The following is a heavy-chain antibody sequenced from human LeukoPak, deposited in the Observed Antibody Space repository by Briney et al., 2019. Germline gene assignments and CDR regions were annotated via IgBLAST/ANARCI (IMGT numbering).Heavy chain of an antibody. CDR1: GFTFSSYG. V-gene: IGHV3-30*18. CDR3: AKDWTTVTTSFGY. CDR2: ISYDGSNK. D-gene: IGHD4-17*01. Sequence: GRSLRLSCAASGFTFSSYGMHWVRQAPGKGLEWVAVISYDGSNKYYADSVKGRFTISRVNSKNTLYLQMNSLRAEDTAVYYCAKDWTTVTTSFGYWGQGTLVTVSS. J-gene: IGHJ4*02.